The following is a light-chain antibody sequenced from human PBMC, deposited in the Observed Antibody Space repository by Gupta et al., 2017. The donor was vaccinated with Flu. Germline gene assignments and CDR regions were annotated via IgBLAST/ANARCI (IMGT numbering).Light chain of an antibody. J-gene: IGKJ3*01. CDR1: QDISSR. CDR3: QQGDSFPLFT. Sequence: DIQMTQSPSSVSASVGDTVTITCRASQDISSRLAWYQQKAGEAPKLLIFTASSLQSGVPSRFSDGGSGTDFSLTISSLQPEDFATYFCQQGDSFPLFTFGPGTKVDIK. V-gene: IGKV1D-12*01. CDR2: TAS.